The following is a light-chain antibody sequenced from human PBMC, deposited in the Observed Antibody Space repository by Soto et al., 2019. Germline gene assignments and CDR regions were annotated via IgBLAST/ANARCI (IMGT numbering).Light chain of an antibody. CDR3: QQRSNWPLT. CDR1: QSVSSY. CDR2: DAS. V-gene: IGKV3-11*01. Sequence: EIVLTQSPATLSLSPGERATLSCRASQSVSSYLAWYQQKPGQAPRLLIYDASNRATGIPARFSGSGSGTYLPLTISSLDPEDFAVYYCQQRSNWPLTFGPGTKVDIK. J-gene: IGKJ3*01.